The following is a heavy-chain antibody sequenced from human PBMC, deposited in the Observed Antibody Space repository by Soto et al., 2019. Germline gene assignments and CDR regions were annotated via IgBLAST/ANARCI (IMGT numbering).Heavy chain of an antibody. J-gene: IGHJ4*02. CDR2: IKSKTDGGTT. CDR1: GFTFSNAW. CDR3: TTEPPQVYFDWLFDY. D-gene: IGHD3-9*01. V-gene: IGHV3-15*01. Sequence: GGSLRLSCAASGFTFSNAWMSWVRQAPGKGLEWVGRIKSKTDGGTTDYAAPVKGRFTISRDDSKNTLYLQMNSLKTEDTAVYYCTTEPPQVYFDWLFDYWGQGTLVTVSS.